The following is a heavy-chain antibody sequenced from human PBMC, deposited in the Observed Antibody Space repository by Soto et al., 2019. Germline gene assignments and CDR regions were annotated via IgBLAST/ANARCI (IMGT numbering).Heavy chain of an antibody. CDR2: ISSSSSTI. Sequence: GGSLRLSCAASGFTFSSYSMNWVRQAPGKGLEWVSYISSSSSTIYYADSVKGRFTISRDNAKNSLYLQMNSLRDEDTAVYYCARVKDYGDYGGFGFAYWGQGTLVTVSS. V-gene: IGHV3-48*02. CDR1: GFTFSSYS. D-gene: IGHD4-17*01. J-gene: IGHJ4*02. CDR3: ARVKDYGDYGGFGFAY.